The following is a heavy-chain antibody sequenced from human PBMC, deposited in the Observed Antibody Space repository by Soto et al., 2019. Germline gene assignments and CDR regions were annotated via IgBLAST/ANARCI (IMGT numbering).Heavy chain of an antibody. CDR1: GFTFSSYA. V-gene: IGHV3-23*01. CDR2: ISGSGGST. D-gene: IGHD3-16*01. CDR3: AKLGERGPDAFDI. Sequence: EVQLLESGGGLVQPGGSLRLSCAASGFTFSSYAMSWVRQAPGKGLEWGSAISGSGGSTYYADSVKGRFTISRDNSKNTLYLQMNSLRAEDTAVYYCAKLGERGPDAFDIWGQGTMVTVSS. J-gene: IGHJ3*02.